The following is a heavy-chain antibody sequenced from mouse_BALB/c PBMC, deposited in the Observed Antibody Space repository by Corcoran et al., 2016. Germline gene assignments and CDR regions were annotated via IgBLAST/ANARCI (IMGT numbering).Heavy chain of an antibody. CDR3: ARSGYYGSSWFAY. D-gene: IGHD1-1*01. CDR2: IYPGDGST. Sequence: QVQLQQSGPELVKPEALVKISCKASGYTFTSYDINWVKQRPGQGIEWIGWIYPGDGSTKYNEKFKGKATLTADKSSSTAYMQLSSLTSENYAVYFCARSGYYGSSWFAYWGQGTLVTVSA. CDR1: GYTFTSYD. J-gene: IGHJ3*01. V-gene: IGHV1S56*01.